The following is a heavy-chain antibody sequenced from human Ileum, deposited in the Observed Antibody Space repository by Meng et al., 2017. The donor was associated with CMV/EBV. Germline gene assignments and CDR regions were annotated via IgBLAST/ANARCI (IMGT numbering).Heavy chain of an antibody. CDR3: ASHTHYAGNPPGTHNC. D-gene: IGHD1-14*01. J-gene: IGHJ4*02. Sequence: NNNYRNWVRQIPGKGLEWVSVLYSDGSTLGAYTHYADSVKGRFTISRDNSKNTLYLQMNSLRAEDTAVYYCASHTHYAGNPPGTHNCWGQGTLVTVSS. CDR2: LYSDGST. V-gene: IGHV3-53*01. CDR1: NNNY.